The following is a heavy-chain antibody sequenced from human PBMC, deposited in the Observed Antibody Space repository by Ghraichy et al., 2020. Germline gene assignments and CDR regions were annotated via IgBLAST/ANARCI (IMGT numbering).Heavy chain of an antibody. J-gene: IGHJ4*02. V-gene: IGHV3-48*02. CDR3: ARGYGGYDWNYGGY. CDR2: ISSSSSTI. D-gene: IGHD1-7*01. Sequence: GGSLRLSCAASGFTFSSYSMNWVRQAPGKGLEWVSYISSSSSTIFYADSVKGRFTISRDNAKNSLYLQMNGLRDEDTAVYYCARGYGGYDWNYGGYWGQGTLVTVSS. CDR1: GFTFSSYS.